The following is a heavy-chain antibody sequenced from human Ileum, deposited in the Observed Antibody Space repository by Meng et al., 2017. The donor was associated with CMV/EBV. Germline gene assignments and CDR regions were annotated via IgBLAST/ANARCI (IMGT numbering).Heavy chain of an antibody. D-gene: IGHD1-14*01. CDR3: AKPLVIEPFRDRWFDP. Sequence: GGSLRLSCEASGFTFSNFAMNWVRQAPGKGLEWVSAISPGSETIYYADSVKGRFTISRDNSKNTLYLQMNSLRVEDTAVYYCAKPLVIEPFRDRWFDPWGQGTLVTVSS. CDR1: GFTFSNFA. V-gene: IGHV3-23*01. J-gene: IGHJ5*02. CDR2: ISPGSETI.